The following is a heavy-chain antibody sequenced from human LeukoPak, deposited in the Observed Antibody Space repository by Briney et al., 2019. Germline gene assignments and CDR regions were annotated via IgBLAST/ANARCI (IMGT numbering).Heavy chain of an antibody. CDR2: ISSSGNTI. V-gene: IGHV3-11*01. Sequence: GGSLRLSCAAPGFTFSDYYMTWIRQTPGKGLEWVSYISSSGNTINYADSVEGRFTISRDNAKNSLYLQMNSLRAEDTAVYFCARAGDYDFYYYMDVWGKGTTVTVSS. D-gene: IGHD4-17*01. CDR3: ARAGDYDFYYYMDV. J-gene: IGHJ6*03. CDR1: GFTFSDYY.